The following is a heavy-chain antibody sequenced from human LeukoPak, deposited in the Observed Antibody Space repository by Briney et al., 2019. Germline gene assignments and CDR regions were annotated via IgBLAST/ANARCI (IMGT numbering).Heavy chain of an antibody. CDR2: ICFDGSDK. J-gene: IGHJ6*02. D-gene: IGHD6-6*01. CDR1: GFSFSNYG. CDR3: AKYSSSSNYYYGMDV. V-gene: IGHV3-33*06. Sequence: PGRSLRLSCAASGFSFSNYGMHWVRQAPGKGLEWVAVICFDGSDKYYADSVKGRFTISRDNSKNTLYLQMNILRAEDTAVYYCAKYSSSSNYYYGMDVWGQGTTVTVSS.